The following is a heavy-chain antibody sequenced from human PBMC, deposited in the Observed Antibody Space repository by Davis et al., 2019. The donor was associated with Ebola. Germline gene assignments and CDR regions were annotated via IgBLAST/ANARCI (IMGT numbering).Heavy chain of an antibody. Sequence: GGSLRLSCAASGFTFSVYYMSWIRQAPGKGPEWVSSISSSASYKNYADSVKGRFTISRDNSKNTLYLQMNSLRAEDTAVYYCAKDVVGATWGWGQGTLVTVSS. J-gene: IGHJ4*02. D-gene: IGHD1-26*01. CDR3: AKDVVGATWG. CDR2: ISSSASYK. V-gene: IGHV3-11*06. CDR1: GFTFSVYY.